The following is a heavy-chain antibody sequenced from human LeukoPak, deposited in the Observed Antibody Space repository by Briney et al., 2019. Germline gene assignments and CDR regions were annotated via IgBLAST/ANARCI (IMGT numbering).Heavy chain of an antibody. CDR2: ISGSGGST. V-gene: IGHV3-23*01. D-gene: IGHD5-24*01. CDR1: GFTFSSYA. J-gene: IGHJ4*02. Sequence: PGGSLRLSCAASGFTFSSYAMSWVRQAPGKGLEWVLAISGSGGSTYYADSVKGRFTISRDNSKNTLHLQMNSLRAEDTAVYYCAKVGMATTGVDYWGQGTLVTVSS. CDR3: AKVGMATTGVDY.